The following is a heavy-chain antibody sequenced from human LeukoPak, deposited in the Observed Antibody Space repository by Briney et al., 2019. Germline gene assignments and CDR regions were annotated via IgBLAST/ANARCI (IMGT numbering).Heavy chain of an antibody. CDR1: GYTFTSYD. J-gene: IGHJ4*02. D-gene: IGHD3-10*01. CDR3: ASGVLAYYYGSGSYLSG. CDR2: MNPNSGNT. Sequence: GASVKVSCKASGYTFTSYDINWVRQATGQGLEWMGWMNPNSGNTGYAQKFQGRVTMTRNTSISTAYMELSSLRSEDTAVYYCASGVLAYYYGSGSYLSGWGQGTLVTVSS. V-gene: IGHV1-8*01.